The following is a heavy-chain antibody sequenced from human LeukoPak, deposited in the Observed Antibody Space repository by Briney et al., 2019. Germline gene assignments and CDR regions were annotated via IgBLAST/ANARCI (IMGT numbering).Heavy chain of an antibody. CDR3: ARDRGRYGMDV. J-gene: IGHJ6*02. V-gene: IGHV4-39*07. CDR2: IYFSGIT. D-gene: IGHD3-10*01. CDR1: GGSISGSSYY. Sequence: SETLSLTCTVSGGSISGSSYYWGWIRQSPGTGLEWIASIYFSGITYYNPSLKSRITISVDTSNNQFSLKLSSVTAADTAVYYCARDRGRYGMDVWGQGTTVTVSS.